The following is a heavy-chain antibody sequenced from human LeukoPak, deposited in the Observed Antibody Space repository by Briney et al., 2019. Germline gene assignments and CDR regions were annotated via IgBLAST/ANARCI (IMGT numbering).Heavy chain of an antibody. J-gene: IGHJ3*02. D-gene: IGHD2-2*01. V-gene: IGHV1-2*02. Sequence: GASVKVSCKASGYTFTGYYMHWVRQAPGQGLEWMAWINPNTGGTTSAQKFQGRVTMTRDTSISTAYMELSRLRSDDTAVYYCARTYCSRTSCGGYGAFENWGQGTIVTVSS. CDR3: ARTYCSRTSCGGYGAFEN. CDR2: INPNTGGT. CDR1: GYTFTGYY.